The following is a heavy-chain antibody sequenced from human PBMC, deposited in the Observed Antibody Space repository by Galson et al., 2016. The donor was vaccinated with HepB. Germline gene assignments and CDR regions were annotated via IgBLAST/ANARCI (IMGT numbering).Heavy chain of an antibody. CDR2: TSGSGSVI. CDR3: ARADSVGATPLGY. V-gene: IGHV3-23*01. Sequence: SLRLSCAASGFTFSSYAMSWVRQAPGKGLQWISYTSGSGSVIYYADSVRGRFTISRDNSKNTLYLQMNSLRGEDTAIYYCARADSVGATPLGYWGQGMLVSVSS. D-gene: IGHD1-26*01. J-gene: IGHJ4*02. CDR1: GFTFSSYA.